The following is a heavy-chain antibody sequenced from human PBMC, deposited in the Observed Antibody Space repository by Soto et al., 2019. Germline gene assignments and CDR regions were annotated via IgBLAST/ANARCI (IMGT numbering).Heavy chain of an antibody. CDR1: GGSITSGGSY. V-gene: IGHV4-31*03. CDR3: ASANSGWQEGLGIGP. J-gene: IGHJ5*02. D-gene: IGHD6-19*01. CDR2: IYYSGSA. Sequence: QVQLQESGPGPVKTSQTLSLTCTVSGGSITSGGSYWSWIRQRPGKGLERIGYIYYSGSAFYNPSLKSRVTISVDTSKNQFSLKLSSVTAADTAVYYCASANSGWQEGLGIGPLGQGTLVTVSS.